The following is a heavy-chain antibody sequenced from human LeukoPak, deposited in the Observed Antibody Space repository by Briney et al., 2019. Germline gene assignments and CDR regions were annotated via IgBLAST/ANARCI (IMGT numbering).Heavy chain of an antibody. CDR2: IYSGGGT. Sequence: GGSLRLSCAASGFTVSSNYMSWVRQAPGKGLEWVSVIYSGGGTYYADSVKGRFTISRDNSKNTLYLQVNSLRAEDTAVYYCARASSSGRLYYYYYMDVWGKGTTVTVSS. D-gene: IGHD6-19*01. CDR1: GFTVSSNY. CDR3: ARASSSGRLYYYYYMDV. V-gene: IGHV3-53*01. J-gene: IGHJ6*03.